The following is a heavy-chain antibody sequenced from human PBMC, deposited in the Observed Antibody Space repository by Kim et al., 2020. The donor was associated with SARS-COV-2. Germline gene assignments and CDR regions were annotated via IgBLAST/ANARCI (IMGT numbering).Heavy chain of an antibody. V-gene: IGHV3-73*01. J-gene: IGHJ3*01. CDR1: GFTFSDSP. CDR3: TRMPGTTLAFWDAF. D-gene: IGHD1-1*01. CDR2: IRSKVYSYAT. Sequence: GGSLRLSCAASGFTFSDSPIHWVRQASGKGLEWVGRIRSKVYSYATSYAASVKGRFTISRDDSESTAYLQMNSLKTADTAVYDCTRMPGTTLAFWDAF.